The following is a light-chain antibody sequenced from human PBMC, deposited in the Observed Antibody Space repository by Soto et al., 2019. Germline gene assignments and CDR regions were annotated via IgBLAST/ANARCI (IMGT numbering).Light chain of an antibody. V-gene: IGKV3D-15*01. Sequence: EIVMTQSPATLSVSPGERATLSCRASQSVGSDLAGYQQKPGQAPRLVIYDIFTRATDVPTRISGSGSGTEFTFTISSLQSEDFAVYFCQQYNSWPLTFFGGTKVEIK. CDR2: DIF. CDR3: QQYNSWPLT. J-gene: IGKJ4*01. CDR1: QSVGSD.